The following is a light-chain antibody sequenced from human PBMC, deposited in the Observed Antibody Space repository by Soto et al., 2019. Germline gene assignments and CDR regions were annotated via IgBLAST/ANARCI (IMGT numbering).Light chain of an antibody. CDR1: QTFADTY. V-gene: IGKV3-20*01. Sequence: EICLKHSPAAVSLTPGERATLSCRASQTFADTYLAWYQQKPGQAPRLLIYGASSRATGIPDRFSGSGSGTDFTLTISRLEPEDFAVYYCQQYGSSPQTFGQGTKVDIK. CDR3: QQYGSSPQT. CDR2: GAS. J-gene: IGKJ1*01.